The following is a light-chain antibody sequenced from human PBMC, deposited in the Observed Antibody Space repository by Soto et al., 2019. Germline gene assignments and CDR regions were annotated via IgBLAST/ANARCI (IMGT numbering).Light chain of an antibody. CDR1: QSVRTT. V-gene: IGKV3-15*01. J-gene: IGKJ1*01. CDR2: GAS. Sequence: EIVMRQSPATLSASPGQRATLSCRASQSVRTTVAWYHQRPGQAPRLLIYGASTRATGVPDRFSGGGSGTDFTLTVTSLQSEDFGIYYCQQYTDWPTTFGRGTKVEIK. CDR3: QQYTDWPTT.